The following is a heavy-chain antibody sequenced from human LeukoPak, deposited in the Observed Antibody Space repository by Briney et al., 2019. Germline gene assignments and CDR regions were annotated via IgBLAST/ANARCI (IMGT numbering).Heavy chain of an antibody. J-gene: IGHJ3*02. Sequence: GASLRLSCAASGFTFSSYAMSWVRQAPGKGLEWVSAISGSGGSTYYADSVKGRFTISRDNSKNTLYLQMSSLRAEDTAVYYCAKGPATHDAFDIWGQGTMVTVSS. V-gene: IGHV3-23*01. CDR3: AKGPATHDAFDI. D-gene: IGHD2-15*01. CDR2: ISGSGGST. CDR1: GFTFSSYA.